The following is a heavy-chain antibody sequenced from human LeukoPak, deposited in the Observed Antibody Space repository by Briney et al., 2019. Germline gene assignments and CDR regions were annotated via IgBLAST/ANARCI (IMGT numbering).Heavy chain of an antibody. J-gene: IGHJ1*01. CDR3: AREERNSWDRYFQH. CDR2: IYYSGST. Sequence: TETLSLTCTVSGGSVSSGSYYWSWIRQPPGKGLEWIGNIYYSGSTNYNPSLKSRVTISVDTSKNQFSLKLSSVTAADTAVYYCAREERNSWDRYFQHWGQGTLVTVSS. CDR1: GGSVSSGSYY. V-gene: IGHV4-61*01. D-gene: IGHD6-13*01.